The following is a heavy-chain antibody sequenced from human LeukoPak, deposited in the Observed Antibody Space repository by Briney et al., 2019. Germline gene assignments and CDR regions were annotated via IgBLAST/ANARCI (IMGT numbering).Heavy chain of an antibody. V-gene: IGHV1-18*01. CDR1: GYTFTGYG. Sequence: AASVKVSCKAFGYTFTGYGINWVRQAPGEGLEWMGWISVYNGNTNYAQKFQGRVTMTTDTPTSTGYMELRSLRSDDTAVYYCARTFSSGRYGMDVWGQGTTVTVSS. D-gene: IGHD6-25*01. CDR3: ARTFSSGRYGMDV. J-gene: IGHJ6*02. CDR2: ISVYNGNT.